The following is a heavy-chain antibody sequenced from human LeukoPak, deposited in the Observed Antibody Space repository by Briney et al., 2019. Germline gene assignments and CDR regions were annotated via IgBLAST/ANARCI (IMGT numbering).Heavy chain of an antibody. CDR2: ISWNSGSI. J-gene: IGHJ4*02. V-gene: IGHV3-9*01. D-gene: IGHD3-9*01. CDR3: ATQRSYDILTGYYPFDY. Sequence: GRSLRLSCAASGFTFDDYAMHWVRQAPGKGLEWVSGISWNSGSIGYADSVKGRFTISRDNAKNSLYLQMSSLRAEDTALYYCATQRSYDILTGYYPFDYWGQGTLVTVSS. CDR1: GFTFDDYA.